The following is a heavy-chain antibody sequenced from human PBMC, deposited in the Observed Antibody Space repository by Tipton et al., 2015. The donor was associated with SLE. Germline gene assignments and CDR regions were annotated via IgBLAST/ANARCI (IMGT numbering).Heavy chain of an antibody. J-gene: IGHJ4*02. CDR2: IYHSGST. CDR3: ARDNLAVTGNFDY. Sequence: GLVKPSETLSLTCAVSGYSISSGYYWGWIRQPPGKGLEWIGSIYHSGSTYYNPSLKSRVTISVDTSKNQFSLKLSSVTAADTAVYYCARDNLAVTGNFDYWGQGTLVTVSS. V-gene: IGHV4-38-2*02. CDR1: GYSISSGYY. D-gene: IGHD2-21*02.